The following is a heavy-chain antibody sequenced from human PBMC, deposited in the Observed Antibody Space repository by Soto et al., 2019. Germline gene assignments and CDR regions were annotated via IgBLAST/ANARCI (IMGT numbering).Heavy chain of an antibody. V-gene: IGHV4-30-4*01. Sequence: QVQLQESGPGLVRPSQTLSLTCSVSGASIYNGGYFWSWIRQSPGKGLEWIGHIHNSGSPYTNPSLKRRVTTPADTSMDPFALALASVTAADTAVWSCARGPTTAIVDSWGQGSLVTVSS. CDR3: ARGPTTAIVDS. J-gene: IGHJ4*02. CDR1: GASIYNGGYF. CDR2: IHNSGSP.